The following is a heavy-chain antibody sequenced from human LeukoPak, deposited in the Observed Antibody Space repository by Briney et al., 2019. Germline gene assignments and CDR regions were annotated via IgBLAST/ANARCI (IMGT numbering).Heavy chain of an antibody. Sequence: PGGSLRLSCAASGFTFSSCSMNWVRQAPGKGLEWVSSISSSSSYIYYADSVKGRFTISRDNAKNSLYLQMNSLRAEDTAVYYCARDYSSSWYDYFDYWGQGTLVTVSS. J-gene: IGHJ4*02. CDR1: GFTFSSCS. CDR3: ARDYSSSWYDYFDY. V-gene: IGHV3-21*01. D-gene: IGHD6-13*01. CDR2: ISSSSSYI.